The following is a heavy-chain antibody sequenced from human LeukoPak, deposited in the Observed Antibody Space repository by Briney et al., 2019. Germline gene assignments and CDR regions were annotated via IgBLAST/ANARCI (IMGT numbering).Heavy chain of an antibody. CDR1: GDSISSSTYY. V-gene: IGHV4-39*07. CDR3: AGYCSGGSCAGVQH. CDR2: IYYSGTT. D-gene: IGHD2-15*01. Sequence: SETLSLTCTVSGDSISSSTYYWGWIRQPPGKGLEWIGSIYYSGTTYYNPSLKSRVTISVDTSKNQFSLKLSSVTAADTAVYYCAGYCSGGSCAGVQHWGQGTLVTVSS. J-gene: IGHJ1*01.